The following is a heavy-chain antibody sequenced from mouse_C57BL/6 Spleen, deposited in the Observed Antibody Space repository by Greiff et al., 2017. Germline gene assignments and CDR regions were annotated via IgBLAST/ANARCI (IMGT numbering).Heavy chain of an antibody. CDR2: IDPSDSYT. CDR3: ARSYGSSPYAMDY. J-gene: IGHJ4*01. Sequence: VPLQQPGAELVRPGTSVKLSCKASGYTFTSYWLHWVKQRPGQGLEWIGVIDPSDSYTNYNQKFKGKATLTVDTSSSTAYMQLSSLTSEDSAVYYCARSYGSSPYAMDYWGQGTSVTVSS. V-gene: IGHV1-59*01. CDR1: GYTFTSYW. D-gene: IGHD1-1*01.